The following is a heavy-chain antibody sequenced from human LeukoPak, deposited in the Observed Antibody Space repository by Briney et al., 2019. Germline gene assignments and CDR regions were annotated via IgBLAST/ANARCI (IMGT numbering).Heavy chain of an antibody. J-gene: IGHJ4*02. V-gene: IGHV3-66*01. CDR3: ARDSSMVRGVIINVDY. Sequence: GGSLRLSCAASGFTFSSYAMSWVRQAPGKGLEWVSVIYSGGSTYYADSVKGRFTISRDNSKNTLYLQMNSLRAEDTAVYYCARDSSMVRGVIINVDYWGQRTLVTVSS. CDR2: IYSGGST. CDR1: GFTFSSYA. D-gene: IGHD3-10*01.